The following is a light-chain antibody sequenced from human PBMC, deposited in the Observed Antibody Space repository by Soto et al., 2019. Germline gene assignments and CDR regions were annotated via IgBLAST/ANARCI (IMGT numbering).Light chain of an antibody. V-gene: IGLV2-14*01. CDR3: CSYTASSTFI. J-gene: IGLJ1*01. CDR2: DVT. CDR1: SSDVGGYNY. Sequence: QSALTQPASVSGSPGQSITISCTGTSSDVGGYNYVSWHQQHPGKAPKVMIYDVTSRPSGVSHRFSGSKSGNTASLTISGLQADDEADYYCCSYTASSTFIFGTGTKVTVL.